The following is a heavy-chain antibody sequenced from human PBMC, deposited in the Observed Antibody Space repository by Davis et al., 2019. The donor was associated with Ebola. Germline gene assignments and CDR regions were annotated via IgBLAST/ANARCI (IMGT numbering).Heavy chain of an antibody. CDR1: GDSMNNYY. D-gene: IGHD3-10*02. V-gene: IGHV4-59*12. CDR3: AREVQGWSGDYGFDV. J-gene: IGHJ6*02. CDR2: IYYSGST. Sequence: MPSETLSLTCTVSGDSMNNYYWSWIRQSPGKGLEWIGYIYYSGSTHYNPSLNSRVSISVDTSKSQFSLRLTSVTAADTAVYYCAREVQGWSGDYGFDVWGQGTTVTVSS.